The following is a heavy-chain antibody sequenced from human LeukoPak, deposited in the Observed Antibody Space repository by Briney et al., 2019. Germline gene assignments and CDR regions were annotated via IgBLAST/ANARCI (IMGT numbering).Heavy chain of an antibody. CDR2: ITTSGATT. V-gene: IGHV3-23*01. CDR3: AIMHGYYDGSGYWVQ. CDR1: GFTFSSYG. J-gene: IGHJ4*02. Sequence: GGSLRLSCAASGFTFSSYGMSWVRQAPGKGLERVSFITTSGATTSYADSVKGRFTISRDNPRNTLYMQMNSLRDEDTALYYCAIMHGYYDGSGYWVQWGQGTLVTVSS. D-gene: IGHD3-22*01.